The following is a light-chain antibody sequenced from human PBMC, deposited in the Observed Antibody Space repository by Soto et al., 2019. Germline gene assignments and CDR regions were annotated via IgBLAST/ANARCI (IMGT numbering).Light chain of an antibody. CDR3: ATWDDSLSDYV. V-gene: IGLV1-47*01. Sequence: QSVLTQPPSASGTPGQRVTISCSGSNSNIGSNDVDWYQQLPGTAPKVLIFRNNQRPSGVPDRFSGSKSGTSASLAITGLQSEAEADYYCATWDDSLSDYVFGTGTKLTVL. J-gene: IGLJ1*01. CDR2: RNN. CDR1: NSNIGSND.